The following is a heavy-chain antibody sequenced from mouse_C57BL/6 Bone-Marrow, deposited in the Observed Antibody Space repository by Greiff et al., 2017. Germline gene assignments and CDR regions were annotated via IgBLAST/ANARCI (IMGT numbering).Heavy chain of an antibody. J-gene: IGHJ4*01. CDR3: ARLLRDYAMDY. CDR2: IRSGSSTI. D-gene: IGHD1-1*01. Sequence: EVKLVESGGGLVKPGGSLKLSCAASGFTFSDYGMHCVRQAPEKGLEWVAYIRSGSSTIYYADTVKGRFTISRDNTKNTLFMQMTSLRSEDTAMYYCARLLRDYAMDYWGQGTSGTVSS. V-gene: IGHV5-17*01. CDR1: GFTFSDYG.